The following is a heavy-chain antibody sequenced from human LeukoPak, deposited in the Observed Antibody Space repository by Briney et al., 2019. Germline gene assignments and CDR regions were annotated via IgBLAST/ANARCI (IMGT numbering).Heavy chain of an antibody. V-gene: IGHV3-23*01. D-gene: IGHD3-22*01. Sequence: PGGSLRLSCAASGFTSSSYAMSWVRQAPGKGLEWVSAISGSGGSTYYADSVKGRFTISRDNSKNTLYLQMNSLRAEDTAVYYCAKDHYDGYYFDYWGQGTLVTVSS. CDR1: GFTSSSYA. CDR2: ISGSGGST. J-gene: IGHJ4*02. CDR3: AKDHYDGYYFDY.